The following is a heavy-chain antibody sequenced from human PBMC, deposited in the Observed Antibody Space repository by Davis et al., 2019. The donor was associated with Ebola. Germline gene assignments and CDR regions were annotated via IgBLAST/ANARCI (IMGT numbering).Heavy chain of an antibody. V-gene: IGHV3-7*03. D-gene: IGHD5-12*01. J-gene: IGHJ4*02. CDR1: GFTFSSYW. Sequence: GESLKISCAASGFTFSSYWMGWVRQAPGKGLEWVANIKQDGSEKYYVDSVKGRFTISRDNAKNSLYLQMNSLRAEDTAVYYCAREALGWLVDYWGQGTLVTVSS. CDR3: AREALGWLVDY. CDR2: IKQDGSEK.